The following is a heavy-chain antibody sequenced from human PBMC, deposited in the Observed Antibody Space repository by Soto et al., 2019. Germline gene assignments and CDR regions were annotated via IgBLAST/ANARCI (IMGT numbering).Heavy chain of an antibody. V-gene: IGHV3-7*03. CDR2: IKQAGSEK. Sequence: EVQLVESGGGLVQPGGSLRLSCAASGFTFSSYWMSWVRQAPGKGLEWVANIKQAGSEKYYVDSVKGRFTISRDNAKNSLYLQMNSLRAEDTAVYYCARVITIFGRVPDAFDIWGQGTMVTVSS. J-gene: IGHJ3*02. CDR3: ARVITIFGRVPDAFDI. CDR1: GFTFSSYW. D-gene: IGHD3-3*01.